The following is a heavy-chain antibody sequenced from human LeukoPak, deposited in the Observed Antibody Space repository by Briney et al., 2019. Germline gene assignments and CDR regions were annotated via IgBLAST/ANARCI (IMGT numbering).Heavy chain of an antibody. V-gene: IGHV3-23*01. D-gene: IGHD5-12*01. CDR3: ARELKDIVATTDAFDI. Sequence: GGSLRPSCAASGFTLSSYEMNWVRQAPGKGLEWVSSISGSGSGGSTYYADSVKGRFTISRDNSKNTLYLQMNSLRAEDTAVYYCARELKDIVATTDAFDIWGQGTMVTVSS. CDR1: GFTLSSYE. CDR2: ISGSGSGGST. J-gene: IGHJ3*02.